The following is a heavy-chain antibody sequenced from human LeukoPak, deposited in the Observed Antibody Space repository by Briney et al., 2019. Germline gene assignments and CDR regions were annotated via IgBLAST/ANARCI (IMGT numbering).Heavy chain of an antibody. V-gene: IGHV5-51*01. Sequence: PGESLKISCKGSGYSFTSYWIGWVRQMPGKGLEWMGIIYPIDSDTRYSPSFQGQVSISADSSTSTAYLQWSSLRASDTAMYYCARASRDGYNQNFDHWGQGTLVTVSS. J-gene: IGHJ4*02. CDR3: ARASRDGYNQNFDH. CDR1: GYSFTSYW. CDR2: IYPIDSDT. D-gene: IGHD5-24*01.